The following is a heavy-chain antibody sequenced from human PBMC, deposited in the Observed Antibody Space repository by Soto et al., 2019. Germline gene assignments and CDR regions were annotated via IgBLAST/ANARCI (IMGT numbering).Heavy chain of an antibody. V-gene: IGHV4-4*02. D-gene: IGHD6-6*01. CDR2: IYHSGAT. CDR3: AGRLIEAPEWFAP. CDR1: GGSISNNNW. J-gene: IGHJ5*02. Sequence: SETLSLTCVVSGGSISNNNWWTWVRQPPGKGLEWIAEIYHSGATNYNPSLRSRVTLSVDKSNNQVSLRLNSVTAADTAVYYFAGRLIEAPEWFAPWGTRTLVTVS.